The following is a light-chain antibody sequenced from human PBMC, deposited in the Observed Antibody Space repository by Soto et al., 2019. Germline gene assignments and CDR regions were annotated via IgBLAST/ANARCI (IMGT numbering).Light chain of an antibody. J-gene: IGLJ1*01. CDR2: EGH. V-gene: IGLV2-23*01. CDR3: CLYVGATTYV. Sequence: QSALTQPASVSGSPGQSITISCTGTSSDIGTYNSVSWYQHHPGKAPKVVIYEGHKRPSGVPDRFSGSTSVNTASLTISGLQTDDEADYYCCLYVGATTYVFGTGTKLTVL. CDR1: SSDIGTYNS.